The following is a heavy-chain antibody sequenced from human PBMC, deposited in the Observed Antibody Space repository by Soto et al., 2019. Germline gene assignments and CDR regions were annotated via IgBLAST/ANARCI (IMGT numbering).Heavy chain of an antibody. CDR2: IYYSGST. V-gene: IGHV4-31*03. CDR3: ARARMVRGIIYYYCMDV. J-gene: IGHJ6*02. CDR1: GGSISSDGNY. Sequence: QVQLQESGPGLVKSSQTLSLTCTVSGGSISSDGNYWSWIRQHPGKGLEWIGYIYYSGSTYYNPSLKSRVTISVDTSKNQFSLKLNAVTAADTAVYYCARARMVRGIIYYYCMDVWGQGTTVTVSS. D-gene: IGHD3-10*01.